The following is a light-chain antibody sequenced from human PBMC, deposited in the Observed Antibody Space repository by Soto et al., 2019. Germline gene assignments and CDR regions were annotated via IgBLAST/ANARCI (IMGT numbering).Light chain of an antibody. CDR1: SSNTGAGYD. CDR2: GNS. Sequence: QSVLTQPPSVSGAPGQRVTISCTGSSSNTGAGYDVHWYQQLPGTAPKLLIYGNSNRPSGVPDRFSGSKSGTSASLAINGLQPEDEADYYCAAWDDSLNGWVFGGGTKVTVL. V-gene: IGLV1-40*01. CDR3: AAWDDSLNGWV. J-gene: IGLJ3*02.